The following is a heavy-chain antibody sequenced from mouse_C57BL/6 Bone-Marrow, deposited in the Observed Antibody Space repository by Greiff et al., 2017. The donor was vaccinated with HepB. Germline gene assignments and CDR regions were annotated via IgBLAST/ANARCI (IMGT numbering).Heavy chain of an antibody. J-gene: IGHJ4*01. CDR1: GYTFTSYW. Sequence: QVQLQQPGAELVKPGSSVKLSCKASGYTFTSYWMHWVKQRPGRGLEWIGRIDPTSGDTKYNQKFKSKATLTVDKPSSTAYMQLSSLTSEDSAVYYCTRAITTVVPYAMDYWGQGTSVTVSS. V-gene: IGHV1-72*01. D-gene: IGHD1-1*01. CDR2: IDPTSGDT. CDR3: TRAITTVVPYAMDY.